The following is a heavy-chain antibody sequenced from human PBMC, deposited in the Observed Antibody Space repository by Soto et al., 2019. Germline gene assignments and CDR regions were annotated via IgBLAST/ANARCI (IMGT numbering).Heavy chain of an antibody. CDR1: GFTFSSYG. CDR2: IWYDGSNK. Sequence: QVQLVESGGGVVQPGRSLRLSCAASGFTFSSYGMHWVRQAPGKGLEWVAVIWYDGSNKYYADSVKGRFTISRDNSKNTLYRQMNSLRAEDTAVYYCASGVAVAGIDYWGQGTLVTVSS. D-gene: IGHD6-19*01. CDR3: ASGVAVAGIDY. J-gene: IGHJ4*02. V-gene: IGHV3-33*01.